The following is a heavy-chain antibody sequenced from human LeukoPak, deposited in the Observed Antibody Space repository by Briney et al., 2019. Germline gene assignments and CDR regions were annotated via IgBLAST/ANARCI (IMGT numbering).Heavy chain of an antibody. J-gene: IGHJ3*02. CDR2: ISTAGDT. Sequence: PGGSLRLSCAASGFTFSSYGMHWVRQATGKGLEWVSAISTAGDTYYPGSVKGRFTISRENAKNSLYLQVNSLRAEDTAVYYCARDCSSSAFDIWGQGTMVTVSS. CDR1: GFTFSSYG. D-gene: IGHD2-15*01. V-gene: IGHV3-13*01. CDR3: ARDCSSSAFDI.